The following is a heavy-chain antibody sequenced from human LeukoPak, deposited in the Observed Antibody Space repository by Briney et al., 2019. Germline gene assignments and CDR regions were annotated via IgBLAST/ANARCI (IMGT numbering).Heavy chain of an antibody. D-gene: IGHD3-10*01. CDR3: ARDGSGTRYYYMDV. V-gene: IGHV3-33*01. Sequence: PGRSLRLSCAASGFTFSSYGMHWVRQAPGKGLEWMAVIWYDGSNKYYADSVKGRFTISRDNSKNTLYLQMNSLRAEDTAVYYCARDGSGTRYYYMDVWGKGTTVTVSS. CDR2: IWYDGSNK. J-gene: IGHJ6*03. CDR1: GFTFSSYG.